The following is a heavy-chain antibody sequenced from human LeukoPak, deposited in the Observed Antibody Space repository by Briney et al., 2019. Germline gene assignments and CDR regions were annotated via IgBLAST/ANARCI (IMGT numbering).Heavy chain of an antibody. CDR3: ARPPWGSGSFGYYYGMDV. Sequence: GGSLRLSCAASGFTFSSYSMNWVRQAPGKGLEWVSSISSSNSYIYYADSVKGRFTISRDNAKNSLYLQMNSLRAEDTAVYYCARPPWGSGSFGYYYGMDVWGKGTTVTVSS. CDR1: GFTFSSYS. V-gene: IGHV3-21*01. CDR2: ISSSNSYI. D-gene: IGHD3-10*01. J-gene: IGHJ6*04.